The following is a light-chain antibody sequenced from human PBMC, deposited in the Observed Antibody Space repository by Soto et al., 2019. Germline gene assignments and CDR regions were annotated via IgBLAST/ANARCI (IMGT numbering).Light chain of an antibody. CDR1: QSIGTS. Sequence: VLTQSPATLSLSLGESATLSCRASQSIGTSLAWYQHRPGQPPRLLIYDVFNRATGIPARFSGGGSGTDFTLTISSLEPEDVAVYYCQHRASWPPFTLGGGTKVDIK. CDR3: QHRASWPPFT. V-gene: IGKV3-11*01. CDR2: DVF. J-gene: IGKJ4*01.